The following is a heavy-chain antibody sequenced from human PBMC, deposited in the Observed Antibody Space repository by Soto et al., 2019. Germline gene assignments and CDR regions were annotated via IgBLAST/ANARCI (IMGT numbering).Heavy chain of an antibody. V-gene: IGHV3-74*01. J-gene: IGHJ6*02. CDR3: ARERPVYDFWSNYYSDAMDV. D-gene: IGHD3-3*01. CDR1: GFTFSVYW. CDR2: INSDGRTT. Sequence: GGSLRLSCAASGFTFSVYWMHWVRQVPGKGLVWVARINSDGRTTSYADSVKGRFTISRDNAKNRLYLQMNSLRAEDAAVYYCARERPVYDFWSNYYSDAMDVWGQGTTVTVSS.